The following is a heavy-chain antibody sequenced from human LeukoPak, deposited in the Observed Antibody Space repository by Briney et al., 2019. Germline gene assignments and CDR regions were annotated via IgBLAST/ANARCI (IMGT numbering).Heavy chain of an antibody. Sequence: PSETLSLTCAVYGGSFSGYYWSWIRQPPGKGLEWIGKINHSGSTNYNPSLKSRVTISVDTSKNQFSLKLSSVTAADTAVYYCVRVMLGTPNWFDPWGQGTLVTVSS. J-gene: IGHJ5*02. CDR3: VRVMLGTPNWFDP. D-gene: IGHD3-10*02. CDR1: GGSFSGYY. CDR2: INHSGST. V-gene: IGHV4-34*01.